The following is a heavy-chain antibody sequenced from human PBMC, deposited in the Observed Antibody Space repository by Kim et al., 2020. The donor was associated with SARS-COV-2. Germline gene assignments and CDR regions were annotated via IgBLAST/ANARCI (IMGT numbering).Heavy chain of an antibody. CDR2: AFDSGIT. Sequence: SETLSLTCAVSGGPFSGYYWTWIRQPPGGGLEWIGEAFDSGITKYNPSLKSRLTISVDTSKNVFSLKLSSVTAADTATYYCARHMRMAFDIWGQGTIVTVSS. CDR3: ARHMRMAFDI. D-gene: IGHD2-2*01. J-gene: IGHJ3*02. CDR1: GGPFSGYY. V-gene: IGHV4-34*12.